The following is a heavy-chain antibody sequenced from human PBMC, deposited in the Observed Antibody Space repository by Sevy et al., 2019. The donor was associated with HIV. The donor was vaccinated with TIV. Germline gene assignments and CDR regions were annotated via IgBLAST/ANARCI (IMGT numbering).Heavy chain of an antibody. V-gene: IGHV3-43*01. CDR2: ISWDGGST. D-gene: IGHD6-19*01. Sequence: GGSLRLSCAASGFTFDDYTMHWVRQAPGKGLEWVSLISWDGGSTYYADSVKGRFTISRDNSKNSLYLQMNSLRTEDTALYYCVKVLSTTPDIAVAELVVWGQGTTVTVSS. CDR1: GFTFDDYT. CDR3: VKVLSTTPDIAVAELVV. J-gene: IGHJ6*02.